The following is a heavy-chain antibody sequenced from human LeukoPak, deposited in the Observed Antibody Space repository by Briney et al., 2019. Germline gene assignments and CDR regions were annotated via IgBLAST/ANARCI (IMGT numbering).Heavy chain of an antibody. Sequence: GGSLRLSCAASGFTFSSYGMHWVRQAPGKGLEWVAVIWYDGSNKYYADSVKGRFTISRDNSKNTLYLQMNSLRAEDTAVYYCARDRYDSGSSWYGPLDYWGQRTLVTVSS. CDR3: ARDRYDSGSSWYGPLDY. D-gene: IGHD6-13*01. CDR2: IWYDGSNK. V-gene: IGHV3-33*01. J-gene: IGHJ4*02. CDR1: GFTFSSYG.